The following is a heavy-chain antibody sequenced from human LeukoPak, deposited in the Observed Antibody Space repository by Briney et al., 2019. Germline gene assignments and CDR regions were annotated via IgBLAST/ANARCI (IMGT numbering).Heavy chain of an antibody. CDR2: INHSGST. J-gene: IGHJ6*02. V-gene: IGHV4-34*01. CDR3: ARERKYVVVVAATLTTNGMDV. Sequence: SETLSLTCAVYGGSFSGYYWSWIRQPPGKGLEWIGEINHSGSTNYNPSLKSRVTISVDTSKNQFSLKLSSVTAADTAVYYCARERKYVVVVAATLTTNGMDVWGQGTTVTVSS. CDR1: GGSFSGYY. D-gene: IGHD2-15*01.